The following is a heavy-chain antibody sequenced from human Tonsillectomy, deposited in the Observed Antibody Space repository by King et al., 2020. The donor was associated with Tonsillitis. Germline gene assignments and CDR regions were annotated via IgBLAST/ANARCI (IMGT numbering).Heavy chain of an antibody. D-gene: IGHD1-26*01. Sequence: VQLQESGPGLVKPSQTLSLTCTISGGSISSDGYFWSWFRQHPGKGLAWIGYIYFSGDTYYNTSPKSRVILSVDTSKNQFSLKLNSVTAAATAVYYCARGGSHYGLDVWGQGTTVIVSS. V-gene: IGHV4-31*03. J-gene: IGHJ6*02. CDR3: ARGGSHYGLDV. CDR2: IYFSGDT. CDR1: GGSISSDGYF.